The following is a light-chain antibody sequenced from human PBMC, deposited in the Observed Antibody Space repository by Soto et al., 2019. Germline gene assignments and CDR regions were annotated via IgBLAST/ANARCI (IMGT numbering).Light chain of an antibody. Sequence: EIVLTQSPGTLSLSPGERATLSCRASQSVSRSYLAWYQQKPGQAPRLLIYGASSRATGIPDRFSGRGSGTDFTLSSSGLGPEDFAVYYCQQDGSSRSITFGQGTRLEIK. J-gene: IGKJ5*01. CDR1: QSVSRSY. CDR3: QQDGSSRSIT. CDR2: GAS. V-gene: IGKV3-20*01.